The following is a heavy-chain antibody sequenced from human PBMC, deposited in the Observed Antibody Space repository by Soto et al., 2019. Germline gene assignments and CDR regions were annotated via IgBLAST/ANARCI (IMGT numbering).Heavy chain of an antibody. CDR3: ARHCTSSSCYRKGLDV. CDR1: GAAISRDNYY. CDR2: IYYTGTT. V-gene: IGHV4-30-4*08. D-gene: IGHD2-2*01. J-gene: IGHJ6*02. Sequence: QVQLQESGPGLVKPSETLSLTCTVSGAAISRDNYYWSWIGQHPGQGLEWIGYIYYTGTTYYNPSLRSPVTISVDPSKNQFSLKVIAVTAADTAVYFCARHCTSSSCYRKGLDVWGPGTTVTVSS.